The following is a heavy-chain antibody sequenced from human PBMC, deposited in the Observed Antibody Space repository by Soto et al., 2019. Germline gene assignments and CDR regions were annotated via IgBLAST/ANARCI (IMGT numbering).Heavy chain of an antibody. Sequence: ASVKVSCKVSGYTLTELSMHWARQAPGKGLEWMGGFDPEDGETIYAQKFQGRVTMTEDTSTDTAYMELSSLRSEDTAVYYCATQKDCSSTSCYYFDYWGQGTLVTVSS. V-gene: IGHV1-24*01. D-gene: IGHD2-2*01. CDR3: ATQKDCSSTSCYYFDY. CDR1: GYTLTELS. J-gene: IGHJ4*02. CDR2: FDPEDGET.